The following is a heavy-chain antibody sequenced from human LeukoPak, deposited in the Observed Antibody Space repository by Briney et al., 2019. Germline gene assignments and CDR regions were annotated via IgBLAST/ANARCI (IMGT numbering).Heavy chain of an antibody. V-gene: IGHV3-20*04. CDR2: VNWNGGST. D-gene: IGHD2-2*01. CDR1: GFTFSDAW. CDR3: VRDRCSSTSCHDSPNWFDP. Sequence: GSLRLSCAASGFTFSDAWMSWVRQAPGKGLEWISGVNWNGGSTGYADSVKGRFTISRDNAKNSLYLQMNSLRAEDTALYYCVRDRCSSTSCHDSPNWFDPWGQGTLVTVSS. J-gene: IGHJ5*02.